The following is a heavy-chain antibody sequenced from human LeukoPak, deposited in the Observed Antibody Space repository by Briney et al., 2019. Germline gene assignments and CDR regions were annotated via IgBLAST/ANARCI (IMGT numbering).Heavy chain of an antibody. V-gene: IGHV3-7*01. J-gene: IGHJ4*02. CDR2: IKEDGSEK. D-gene: IGHD6-19*01. CDR1: GFTFSTSW. Sequence: PGGSLRLSCAASGFTFSTSWMIWVRQAPGKGLERVANIKEDGSEKYYVDSVKGRFTISRDNAKNSLYLQMNSLRAEDTAVYYCASGYYSGWYIPYYWGQGTLVTVSS. CDR3: ASGYYSGWYIPYY.